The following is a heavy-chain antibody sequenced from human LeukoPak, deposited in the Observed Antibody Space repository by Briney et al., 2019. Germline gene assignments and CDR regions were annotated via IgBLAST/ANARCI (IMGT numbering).Heavy chain of an antibody. CDR2: IYYSGST. J-gene: IGHJ4*02. CDR1: GGSISSYY. CDR3: ARAPSKTYYDSSGYYYVLDY. V-gene: IGHV4-59*01. D-gene: IGHD3-22*01. Sequence: SSETLSLTCTVSGGSISSYYWSWLRQPPGKGLEWIGYIYYSGSTDYNPSLKSRVTISVDTSKNQFSLKLSSVTAADTAVYYCARAPSKTYYDSSGYYYVLDYWGQGTLVTVSS.